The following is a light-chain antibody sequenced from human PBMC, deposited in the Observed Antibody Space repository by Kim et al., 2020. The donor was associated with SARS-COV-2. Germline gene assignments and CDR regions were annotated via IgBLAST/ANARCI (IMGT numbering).Light chain of an antibody. Sequence: WSPGERATLSCRASQSVSSIYLAWYQQKPGQAPRLLIYGASSRATGIPDRFSGSGSGTDFTLTISRLEPEDFAVYYCQQYGSSPRTFGQGTKLEI. CDR3: QQYGSSPRT. CDR1: QSVSSIY. CDR2: GAS. V-gene: IGKV3-20*01. J-gene: IGKJ2*01.